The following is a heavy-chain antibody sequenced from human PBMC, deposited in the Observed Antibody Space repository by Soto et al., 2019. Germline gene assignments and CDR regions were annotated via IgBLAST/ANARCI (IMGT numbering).Heavy chain of an antibody. D-gene: IGHD6-6*01. Sequence: QVHLEESGGGVVQPGRSLRLSCAASGFTFRDYAFHWVRQAPGRGLEWVTLISYDGSSTLFADSVKGRFTISSDNSQKTLYLQMNSLRAEDTAVYYCARQGMAARKYFHRYLDVWGQGTTVIVSS. CDR1: GFTFRDYA. CDR3: ARQGMAARKYFHRYLDV. CDR2: ISYDGSST. J-gene: IGHJ6*02. V-gene: IGHV3-30-3*01.